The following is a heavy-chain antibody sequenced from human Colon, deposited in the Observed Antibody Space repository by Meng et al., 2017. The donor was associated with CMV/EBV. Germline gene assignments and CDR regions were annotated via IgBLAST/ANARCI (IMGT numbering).Heavy chain of an antibody. CDR1: GFTFSSYS. CDR2: ITGSSSYM. D-gene: IGHD2-15*01. Sequence: GGSLRLSCAASGFTFSSYSMNWVRQAPGKGLEWVSSITGSSSYMYYADSVKGRLTISRDNAKNSLYLQMNSLRAEDTAVYYCARDPGDGSDWGQGTLVTVSS. CDR3: ARDPGDGSD. V-gene: IGHV3-21*01. J-gene: IGHJ4*02.